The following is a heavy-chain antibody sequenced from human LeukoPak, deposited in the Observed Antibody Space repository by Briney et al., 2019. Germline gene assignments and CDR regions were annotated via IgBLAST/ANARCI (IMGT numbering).Heavy chain of an antibody. J-gene: IGHJ6*02. Sequence: PGGSLRLSCAASGFTFSSYWMHWVRQAPGKGLVWVSRINGDGSTTFYADSVKGRFTISRDNAKNSLYLQMNSLRAEDTAVYYCARVGPRLAAAANNYYYYYGLDVWGQGTAVTVSS. CDR1: GFTFSSYW. V-gene: IGHV3-74*01. CDR3: ARVGPRLAAAANNYYYYYGLDV. D-gene: IGHD6-13*01. CDR2: INGDGSTT.